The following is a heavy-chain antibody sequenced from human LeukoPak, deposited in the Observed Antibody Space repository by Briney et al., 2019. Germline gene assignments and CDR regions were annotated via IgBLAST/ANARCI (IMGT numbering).Heavy chain of an antibody. D-gene: IGHD5-12*01. V-gene: IGHV3-23*01. CDR1: GFTFSSYA. J-gene: IGHJ4*02. CDR3: ARWSGYGDF. Sequence: PGGSLRLSCEASGFTFSSYAMSWVRQAPGKGLEWVSTIVISGGTTLYADSVRGRFTISRDNSKNSMYLQMNSLRAEDTAVYYCARWSGYGDFWGQGTLVTVSS. CDR2: IVISGGTT.